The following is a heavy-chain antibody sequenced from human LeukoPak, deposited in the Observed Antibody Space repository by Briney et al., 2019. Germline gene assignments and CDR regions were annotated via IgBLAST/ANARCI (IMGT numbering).Heavy chain of an antibody. CDR1: GFIFSSYS. CDR3: AKAASSSWPSYYYGMDV. V-gene: IGHV3-23*01. CDR2: ITGSGGNT. J-gene: IGHJ6*02. Sequence: GSLRLSCAASGFIFSSYSMSWVRQAPGKGLEWVSVITGSGGNTYYADSVKGRFTISKDNSKNPVYLQMSSLRVDDTAVYYCAKAASSSWPSYYYGMDVWGQGTTVTVSS. D-gene: IGHD6-13*01.